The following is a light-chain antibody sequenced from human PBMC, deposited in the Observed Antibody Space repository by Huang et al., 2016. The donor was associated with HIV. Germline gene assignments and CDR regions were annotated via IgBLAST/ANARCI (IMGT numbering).Light chain of an antibody. J-gene: IGKJ4*01. Sequence: EFVLTQSPATLSLSPGDRATLSCRASQSVRGSLAWYQQKPGQAPSLLINDASNRATGIPARFSGSGSGTDFTLTISSLEPEDFAVYYCQQRSNWPPTLTFGGGTKVEIK. CDR2: DAS. V-gene: IGKV3-11*01. CDR1: QSVRGS. CDR3: QQRSNWPPTLT.